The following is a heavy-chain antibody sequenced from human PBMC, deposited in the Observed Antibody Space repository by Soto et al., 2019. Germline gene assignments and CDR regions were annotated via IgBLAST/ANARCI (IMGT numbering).Heavy chain of an antibody. CDR2: IYPGDSDT. Sequence: GESLKISCKGSGYSFTSYWIGWVRQMPGKGLEWMGIIYPGDSDTRYSPSFQGQVTISADKSISTAYLQWSSLKASDTATYYCARLGDSSRYYYYYGMDVWGQGTTVTVS. J-gene: IGHJ6*02. CDR1: GYSFTSYW. CDR3: ARLGDSSRYYYYYGMDV. V-gene: IGHV5-51*01. D-gene: IGHD3-22*01.